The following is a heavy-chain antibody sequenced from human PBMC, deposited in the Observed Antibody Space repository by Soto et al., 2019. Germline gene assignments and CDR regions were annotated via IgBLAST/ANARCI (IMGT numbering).Heavy chain of an antibody. V-gene: IGHV3-21*01. D-gene: IGHD6-6*01. CDR3: AIDSSSSWYYYYYGMDV. CDR1: GFTFSSYS. CDR2: ISSSSSYI. Sequence: EVQLVESGGGLVKPGGSLRLSCAASGFTFSSYSMNWVRQAPGKGLEWVSSISSSSSYIYYADSVKGRFTISRDNAKKSLDLQMNSMRAADTAVYYCAIDSSSSWYYYYYGMDVWGQGTTVTVSS. J-gene: IGHJ6*02.